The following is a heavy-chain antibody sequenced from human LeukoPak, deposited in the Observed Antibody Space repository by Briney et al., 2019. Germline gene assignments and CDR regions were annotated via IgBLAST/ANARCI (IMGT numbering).Heavy chain of an antibody. CDR1: GYTFTGYY. V-gene: IGHV1-2*02. Sequence: ASVKVSCKASGYTFTGYYMHWVRQAPGQGLEWMGWINPNSGGTNYAQKFQGRVTMTRDTSISTAYMELSRLRSDDTAVYYCASTALVVPAAASFDYWGQGTLVTVSS. D-gene: IGHD2-2*01. J-gene: IGHJ4*02. CDR2: INPNSGGT. CDR3: ASTALVVPAAASFDY.